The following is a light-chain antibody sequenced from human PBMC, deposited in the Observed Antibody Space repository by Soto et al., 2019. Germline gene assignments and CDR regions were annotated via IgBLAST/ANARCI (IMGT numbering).Light chain of an antibody. J-gene: IGLJ1*01. Sequence: QSSLTKPASVSGSPGQSITISCTGTSSYVGGYDYVSWYQLHPGKAPKLMVFEVSNRPSGVSYRFPGSKSGNTASLTISGLQAEDEADYFCSSYSISTAYLFGTGNKVTVL. CDR3: SSYSISTAYL. CDR1: SSYVGGYDY. V-gene: IGLV2-14*01. CDR2: EVS.